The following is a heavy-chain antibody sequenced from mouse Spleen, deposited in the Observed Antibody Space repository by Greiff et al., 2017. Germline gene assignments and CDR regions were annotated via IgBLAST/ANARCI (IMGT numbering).Heavy chain of an antibody. V-gene: IGHV5-9*04. D-gene: IGHD3-1*01. J-gene: IGHJ3*01. Sequence: EVKLVESGGGLVKLGGSLKLSCAASGFTFSSYAMSWVRQTPEKRLEWVATISSGGGNTYYPDSVKGRFTISRDNAKNTLYLQMSSLKSEDTAMYYCARQLGAEGFAYWGQGTLVTVSA. CDR2: ISSGGGNT. CDR3: ARQLGAEGFAY. CDR1: GFTFSSYA.